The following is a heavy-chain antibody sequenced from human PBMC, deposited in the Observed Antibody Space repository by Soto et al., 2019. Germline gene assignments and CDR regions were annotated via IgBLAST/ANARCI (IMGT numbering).Heavy chain of an antibody. J-gene: IGHJ3*02. D-gene: IGHD3-10*01. CDR2: IYSGGST. Sequence: GGSLRLSCAASGFTVSSNYMSRVRQAPGKGLEWVSVIYSGGSTYYADSVKGRFTISRDNSKNTLYLQMNSLRAEDTAVYYCAQGTTMVRGLAFDIWGQGTMVAVSS. CDR1: GFTVSSNY. V-gene: IGHV3-53*01. CDR3: AQGTTMVRGLAFDI.